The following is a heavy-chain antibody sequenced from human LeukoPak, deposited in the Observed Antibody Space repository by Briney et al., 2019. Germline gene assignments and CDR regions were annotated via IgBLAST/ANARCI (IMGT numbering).Heavy chain of an antibody. V-gene: IGHV3-7*01. Sequence: PGGSLRLSCAASGFTFRSFWMARVRQAPGKGLEWVANIKQDAGEKNYVDSVKGRFTISRDNAKNSLYLQMNSLRAEDTAVYYCARDSYGSGSYYDYWGQGSLVTVSS. CDR1: GFTFRSFW. CDR2: IKQDAGEK. CDR3: ARDSYGSGSYYDY. J-gene: IGHJ4*02. D-gene: IGHD3-10*01.